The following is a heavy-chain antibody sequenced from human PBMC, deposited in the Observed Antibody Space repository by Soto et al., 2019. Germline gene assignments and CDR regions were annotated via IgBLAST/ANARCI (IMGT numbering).Heavy chain of an antibody. D-gene: IGHD3-3*01. J-gene: IGHJ4*02. CDR1: GGSISSGGYY. CDR3: ARVVYDFWSGYSNHFDY. Sequence: QVQLQESGPGLVKPSQTLSLTCTVSGGSISSGGYYWSWIRQHPGKGLEWIGYIYYSGSTYYNPFLNSLVTIPVDTSKNQFSLKLSSVTAADTAVYYCARVVYDFWSGYSNHFDYWGQGTLVTVSS. CDR2: IYYSGST. V-gene: IGHV4-31*01.